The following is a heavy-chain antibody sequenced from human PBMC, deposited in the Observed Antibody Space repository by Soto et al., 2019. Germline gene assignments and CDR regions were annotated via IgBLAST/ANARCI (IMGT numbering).Heavy chain of an antibody. D-gene: IGHD1-26*01. CDR2: ISPYDGNK. V-gene: IGHV1-46*01. J-gene: IGHJ6*02. CDR1: GFTFTNYF. Sequence: QVQLVQSGAEVKKPGASVKVSCKASGFTFTNYFFHWVRQAPRQGLEWMGIISPYDGNKNYQQSLQGRITMTSDTSTSTVYMELRSLRSEDTAVYFCARGDGRGSTGFYYYYGMDVWGHGTMITVPS. CDR3: ARGDGRGSTGFYYYYGMDV.